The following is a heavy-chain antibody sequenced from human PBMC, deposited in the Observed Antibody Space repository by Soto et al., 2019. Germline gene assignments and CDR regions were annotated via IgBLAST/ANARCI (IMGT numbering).Heavy chain of an antibody. CDR1: GGSISSYY. J-gene: IGHJ4*02. D-gene: IGHD3-22*01. V-gene: IGHV4-59*01. Sequence: SATLSVTGAVYGGSISSYYGSWIRQPPGEGLEWIGYIYYSGSTNYNPSLKSRVTISVDTSKNQFSLKLSSVTAADTAVYYCASAYYYDSSGYPNPFDYWGQGTLVTVSS. CDR2: IYYSGST. CDR3: ASAYYYDSSGYPNPFDY.